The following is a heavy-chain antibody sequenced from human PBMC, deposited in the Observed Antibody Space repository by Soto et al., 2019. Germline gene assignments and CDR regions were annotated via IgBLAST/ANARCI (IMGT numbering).Heavy chain of an antibody. CDR1: GYTFTSYG. Sequence: ASVRVSCKASGYTFTSYGISWVRQAPGQGLEWMGWISAYNGNTNYAQRLQGRVTMTTDTSTSTAYMELRSLRSDDTAVYYCAREVNSDYYDSSGYYQYYFDYWGQGTLVTVSS. CDR3: AREVNSDYYDSSGYYQYYFDY. CDR2: ISAYNGNT. D-gene: IGHD3-22*01. V-gene: IGHV1-18*01. J-gene: IGHJ4*02.